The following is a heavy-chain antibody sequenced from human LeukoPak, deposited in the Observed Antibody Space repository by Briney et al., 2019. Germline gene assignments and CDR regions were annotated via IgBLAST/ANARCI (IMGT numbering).Heavy chain of an antibody. J-gene: IGHJ1*01. D-gene: IGHD2-2*02. Sequence: SQTLSLTWTVSGGSISSGGYFWSWIRQLAGKGLEWIGRIYTSGGTNYNPSLNSRVTVSIDTSTNQFSLRLTSVTAADTAVYYCATYCSHTSCHTGGGFQHWGQGTLVTVSS. CDR3: ATYCSHTSCHTGGGFQH. CDR2: IYTSGGT. CDR1: GGSISSGGYF. V-gene: IGHV4-61*02.